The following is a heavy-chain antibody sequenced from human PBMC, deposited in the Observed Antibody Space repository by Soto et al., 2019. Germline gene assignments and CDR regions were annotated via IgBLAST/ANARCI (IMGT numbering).Heavy chain of an antibody. D-gene: IGHD6-6*01. V-gene: IGHV3-64*02. CDR2: ISSNGVGT. Sequence: PGGSLRLSCAASGFTLSGYAVDWVRQAPGKGLEYVSGISSNGVGTYYADSVQGRFTISRDNSKNTVYLQMGSLRPEDMAVYYCARRARPDFYYMDVWGKGTTVTVS. CDR3: ARRARPDFYYMDV. CDR1: GFTLSGYA. J-gene: IGHJ6*03.